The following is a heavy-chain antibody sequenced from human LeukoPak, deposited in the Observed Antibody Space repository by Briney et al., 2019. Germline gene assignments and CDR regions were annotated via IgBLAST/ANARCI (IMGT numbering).Heavy chain of an antibody. CDR2: IGTAGDP. Sequence: GGSLRLYCAASGFTFSSYDMHWVRQATGKGPEWVSAIGTAGDPYYPGSVKGRFTISRENAKNSLYLQMNSLRAGDTAVYYCARGGCSGGSCYPRYYYGMDVWGKGTTVTVSS. V-gene: IGHV3-13*05. CDR1: GFTFSSYD. CDR3: ARGGCSGGSCYPRYYYGMDV. J-gene: IGHJ6*04. D-gene: IGHD2-15*01.